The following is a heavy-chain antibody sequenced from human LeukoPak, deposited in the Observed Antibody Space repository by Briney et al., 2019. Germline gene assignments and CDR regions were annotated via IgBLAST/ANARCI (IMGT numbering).Heavy chain of an antibody. Sequence: PGGSLRLSCAASGFTFSSYAMSWVRQAPGKGLEWVSAISGSGGSTYYADSVKGRFTISRDNSKNTLYLQMNSLRAEDTAVYYCARTSRFERSIYYYYGMDVWGQGTTVTVSS. V-gene: IGHV3-23*01. J-gene: IGHJ6*02. D-gene: IGHD1-26*01. CDR1: GFTFSSYA. CDR2: ISGSGGST. CDR3: ARTSRFERSIYYYYGMDV.